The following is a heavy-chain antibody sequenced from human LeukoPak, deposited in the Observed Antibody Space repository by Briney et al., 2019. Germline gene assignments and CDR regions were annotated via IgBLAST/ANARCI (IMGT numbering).Heavy chain of an antibody. D-gene: IGHD3-22*01. J-gene: IGHJ3*02. CDR2: IYDSGNT. CDR1: GGSISSYY. Sequence: SETLSLTCTVSGGSISSYYWSWIRQPPGKGLEWIGNIYDSGNTNYNPSLKSRVTISGDTSKNQFSLRLSSVTAADTAVYYCARTMIGHDAFDIWGQGTMVTVSS. CDR3: ARTMIGHDAFDI. V-gene: IGHV4-59*01.